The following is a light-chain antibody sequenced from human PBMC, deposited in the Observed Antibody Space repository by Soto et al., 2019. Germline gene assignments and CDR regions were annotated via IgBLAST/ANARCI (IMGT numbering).Light chain of an antibody. J-gene: IGLJ2*01. Sequence: QSVLTQPASVSGSPGQSITISCTGTSSDVGGYKYVSWYQQHPGKAPKLMIYDVSNRPSGVSNRFSASKSGNTASLTIFGILAEDEADYYCTSYSSSMIMLFGGGPKLTVL. CDR3: TSYSSSMIML. V-gene: IGLV2-14*01. CDR2: DVS. CDR1: SSDVGGYKY.